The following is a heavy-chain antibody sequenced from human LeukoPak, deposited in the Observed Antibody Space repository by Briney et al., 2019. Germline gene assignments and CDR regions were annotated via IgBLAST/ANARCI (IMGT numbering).Heavy chain of an antibody. V-gene: IGHV3-7*01. D-gene: IGHD6-13*01. CDR1: GFTFSSYW. Sequence: GGPLRLSCAASGFTFSSYWMSWVRQAPGKGLEWVANIKQDGREKYYVDSVKGRFPISRDNDENSLYLQMNSLRGEDTAVYYCARFRGSSWYGSVDYWGQGTQVTVSS. CDR2: IKQDGREK. CDR3: ARFRGSSWYGSVDY. J-gene: IGHJ4*02.